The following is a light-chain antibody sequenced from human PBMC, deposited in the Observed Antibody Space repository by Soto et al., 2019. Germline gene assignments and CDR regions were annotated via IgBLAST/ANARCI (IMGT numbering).Light chain of an antibody. V-gene: IGKV3-15*01. Sequence: EIVMTQSPATLSVSPGERVTLSCRASQSVSNNLAWYQQKPGQAPRLLISGASSRATGIPARFSGSGSGTEFTLTISSLQSEDFAAYHCQHYNIWPPLFGQGTKLEIK. J-gene: IGKJ2*01. CDR3: QHYNIWPPL. CDR2: GAS. CDR1: QSVSNN.